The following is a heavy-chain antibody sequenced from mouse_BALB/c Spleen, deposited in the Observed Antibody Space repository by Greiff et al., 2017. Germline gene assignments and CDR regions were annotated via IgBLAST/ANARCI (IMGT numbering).Heavy chain of an antibody. Sequence: VKLVESGPGLVAPSQSLSITCTVSGFSLTSYGVHWVRQPPGKGLEWLGVIWAGGSTNYNSALMSRLSISKDNSKSQVFLKMNSLQTDDTAMYYCAREGYDYDDYAMDYWGQGTSVTVSS. V-gene: IGHV2-9*02. CDR2: IWAGGST. D-gene: IGHD2-4*01. J-gene: IGHJ4*01. CDR1: GFSLTSYG. CDR3: AREGYDYDDYAMDY.